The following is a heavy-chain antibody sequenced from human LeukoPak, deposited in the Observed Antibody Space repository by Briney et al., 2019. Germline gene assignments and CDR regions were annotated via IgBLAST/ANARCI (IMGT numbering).Heavy chain of an antibody. CDR3: ARAPPNWNYLGVGYFDY. D-gene: IGHD1-7*01. CDR2: IYTSGST. CDR1: GGSISSGSYY. Sequence: SETLSLTCTVSGGSISSGSYYWSWIRQPAGKGLEWIGRIYTSGSTNYNPSLKSRVTISVDTSKNQFSLKLSSVTAADTAVYYCARAPPNWNYLGVGYFDYWGQGTLVTVSS. V-gene: IGHV4-61*02. J-gene: IGHJ4*02.